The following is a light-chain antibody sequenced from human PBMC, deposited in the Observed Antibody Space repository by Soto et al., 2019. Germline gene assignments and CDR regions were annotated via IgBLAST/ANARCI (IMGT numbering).Light chain of an antibody. CDR3: QQRNNWPIT. J-gene: IGKJ5*01. V-gene: IGKV3-11*01. CDR2: GAS. Sequence: EIVLTQSPATLSLSPGDRANLSCRASQSVSRYLAWFQQKPGQTPRLLIYGASNRATGIPDRFSGSGSGTDFTLTISTLEPEDFAVYYCQQRNNWPITFGQGPRLEIK. CDR1: QSVSRY.